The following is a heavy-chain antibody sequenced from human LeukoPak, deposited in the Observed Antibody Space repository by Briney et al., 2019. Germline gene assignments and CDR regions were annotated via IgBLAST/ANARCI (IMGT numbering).Heavy chain of an antibody. CDR1: GFTFSSYA. J-gene: IGHJ6*02. V-gene: IGHV3-7*01. Sequence: GGSLRLSCAASGFTFSSYAMSWVRQAPGKGLEWVANIKQDGSEKYYVDSVKGRFTISRDNAKNSLYLQMNSLRAEDTVVYYCARDHNGMDVWGQGTTVTVSS. CDR2: IKQDGSEK. CDR3: ARDHNGMDV.